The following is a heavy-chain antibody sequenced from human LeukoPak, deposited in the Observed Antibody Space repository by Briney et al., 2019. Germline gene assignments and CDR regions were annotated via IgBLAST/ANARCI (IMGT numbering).Heavy chain of an antibody. CDR2: IIPIFGTS. J-gene: IGHJ6*03. Sequence: SVKVSFKASGGTFSSYAISWVRQAPGQGLEWMGGIIPIFGTSNYTQKFQGRVTITTDESTSTAYMELSSLRSEDTAVYYCARDSPITMVRGVQRKNYYYYYMDVWGKGTTVTVSS. V-gene: IGHV1-69*05. CDR1: GGTFSSYA. CDR3: ARDSPITMVRGVQRKNYYYYYMDV. D-gene: IGHD3-10*01.